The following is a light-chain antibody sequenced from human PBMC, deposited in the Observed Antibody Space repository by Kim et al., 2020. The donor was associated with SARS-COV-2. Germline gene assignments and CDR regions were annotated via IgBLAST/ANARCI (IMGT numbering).Light chain of an antibody. V-gene: IGLV3-1*01. CDR2: QDS. CDR3: QAWDSSTGV. CDR1: KLGDKY. J-gene: IGLJ2*01. Sequence: VSPGQTASITCSGDKLGDKYACWYQQKPGPSPVLVIYQDSKRPSGIPELFSGSNSGNTATLTISGTQAMDEADYYCQAWDSSTGVFGGGTQLTVL.